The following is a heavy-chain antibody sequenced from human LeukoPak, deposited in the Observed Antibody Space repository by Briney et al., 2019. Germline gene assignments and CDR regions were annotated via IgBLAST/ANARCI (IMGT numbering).Heavy chain of an antibody. J-gene: IGHJ5*02. Sequence: SETPSLTCAVSGGSISSSNWWSWVRQPPGKGLEWIGSIYYSGSTYYNPSLKSRVTISVDTSKNQFSLKLSSVTAADTAVYYCATGGLAVAGIWFDPWGQGTLVTVSS. V-gene: IGHV4-4*02. CDR3: ATGGLAVAGIWFDP. CDR1: GGSISSSNW. CDR2: IYYSGST. D-gene: IGHD6-19*01.